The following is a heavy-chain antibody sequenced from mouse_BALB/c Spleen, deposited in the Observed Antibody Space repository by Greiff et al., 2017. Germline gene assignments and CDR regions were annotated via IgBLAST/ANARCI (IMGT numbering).Heavy chain of an antibody. V-gene: IGHV7-3*02. CDR3: ARDSGYYGSSGYYFDY. CDR2: IRNKANGYTT. J-gene: IGHJ2*01. CDR1: GFTFTDYY. Sequence: EVNVVESGGGLVQPGGSLRLSCATSGFTFTDYYMSWVRQPPGKALEWLGFIRNKANGYTTEYSASVKGRFTISRDNSQSILYLQMNTLRAEDSATYYCARDSGYYGSSGYYFDYWGQGTTLTVSS. D-gene: IGHD1-1*01.